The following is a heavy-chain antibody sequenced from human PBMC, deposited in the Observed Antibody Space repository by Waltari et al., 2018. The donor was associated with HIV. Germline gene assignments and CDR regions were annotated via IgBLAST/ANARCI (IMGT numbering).Heavy chain of an antibody. D-gene: IGHD2-15*01. Sequence: EVQLVESGGGLVQPGGSLRLSCAASGFTFSSYSMNWVRQAPGKGLEWVSYISSSSSTIYYADSVKGRFTISRDNAKNSLSLQMNSLRAEDTAVYYCARGTPLYGLDVWGQGTTVTASS. CDR3: ARGTPLYGLDV. CDR2: ISSSSSTI. CDR1: GFTFSSYS. V-gene: IGHV3-48*01. J-gene: IGHJ6*02.